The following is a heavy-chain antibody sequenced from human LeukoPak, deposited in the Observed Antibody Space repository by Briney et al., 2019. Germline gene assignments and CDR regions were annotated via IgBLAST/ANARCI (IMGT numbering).Heavy chain of an antibody. D-gene: IGHD3-10*01. CDR1: GASISSSNW. Sequence: PSETLSLTCGVSGASISSSNWWSWVRQPPGKGLEWIGEIYHGGSTNYNPSLKSRVTISVDMSKNQFSLRLSFVTAADSAVYYCARVTYYYGSGTWNAFDYWGQGTLVTVSS. CDR3: ARVTYYYGSGTWNAFDY. V-gene: IGHV4/OR15-8*01. CDR2: IYHGGST. J-gene: IGHJ4*02.